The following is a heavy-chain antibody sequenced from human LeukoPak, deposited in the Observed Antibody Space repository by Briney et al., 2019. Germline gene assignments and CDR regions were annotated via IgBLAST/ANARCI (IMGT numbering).Heavy chain of an antibody. D-gene: IGHD2-15*01. J-gene: IGHJ6*03. V-gene: IGHV3-66*01. CDR2: IYSGGST. Sequence: PGGSLRLSCAASGFTDSSNYMSWVRQAPGKGLEWVSIIYSGGSTYYADSVKGRFTISRDNSKNTLYLQMNSLRAEDTAVYYCARAGRKSRGVDIVRKKETGYYYYMDVWGKGTTVTVSS. CDR1: GFTDSSNY. CDR3: ARAGRKSRGVDIVRKKETGYYYYMDV.